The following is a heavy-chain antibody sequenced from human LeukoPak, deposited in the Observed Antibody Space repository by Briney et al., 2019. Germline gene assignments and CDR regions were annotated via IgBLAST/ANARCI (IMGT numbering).Heavy chain of an antibody. CDR3: ARGSDLASYNELEY. CDR1: GFTLSAFA. CDR2: STGAVE. Sequence: GGSLRLSCTASGFTLSAFAMSWVRQAPGKGLEWVSGSTGAVEYYASSVKGRFTVSRDESNNTLYLQMNSLGAEDTATYYCARGSDLASYNELEYWGQGTLVTVSS. J-gene: IGHJ4*02. D-gene: IGHD2-21*01. V-gene: IGHV3-23*01.